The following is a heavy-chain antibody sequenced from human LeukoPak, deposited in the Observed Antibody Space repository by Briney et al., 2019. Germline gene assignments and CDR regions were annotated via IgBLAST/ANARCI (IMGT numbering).Heavy chain of an antibody. V-gene: IGHV4-39*07. D-gene: IGHD7-27*01. Sequence: SETLSLTCTVSGGSISSSDYYWGWIRQPPGKGLEWIGSIYYSGSTNYNPSLKSRVTISLDTSKKQFSLKLSSVTAADTAVYYCAREPTGVFDYWGQGTLVTVSS. CDR1: GGSISSSDYY. CDR3: AREPTGVFDY. J-gene: IGHJ4*02. CDR2: IYYSGST.